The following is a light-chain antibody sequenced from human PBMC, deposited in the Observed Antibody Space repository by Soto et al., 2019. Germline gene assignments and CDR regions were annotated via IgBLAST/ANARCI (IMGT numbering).Light chain of an antibody. V-gene: IGLV2-14*03. CDR2: DVS. CDR3: QSYDSRLSGCYV. Sequence: QSALTQPASVSGSPGQSITITCTGTRSDIGAYNFVSWYQQHPGEVPKLMLYDVSIRPSGVSNRFSGSKSGNTASLTITGLQAEDEADYYCQSYDSRLSGCYVFGTGTKVTVL. CDR1: RSDIGAYNF. J-gene: IGLJ1*01.